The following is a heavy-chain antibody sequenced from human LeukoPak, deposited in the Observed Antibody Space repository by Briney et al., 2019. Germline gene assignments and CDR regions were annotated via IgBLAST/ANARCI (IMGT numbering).Heavy chain of an antibody. J-gene: IGHJ4*02. CDR3: ATDLNGMTTVTTPPVG. CDR2: FDPEDGET. D-gene: IGHD4-17*01. CDR1: GYTLTELP. Sequence: ASVKVSCKVSGYTLTELPMHWVRQAPGKGLEWMGGFDPEDGETIYAQKFQGRVTMTEDTSTDTAYMELSSLRSEDTAVYYCATDLNGMTTVTTPPVGWGQGTLVTVSS. V-gene: IGHV1-24*01.